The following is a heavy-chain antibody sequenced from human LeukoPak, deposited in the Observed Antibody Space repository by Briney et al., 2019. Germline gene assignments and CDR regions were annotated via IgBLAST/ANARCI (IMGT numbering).Heavy chain of an antibody. Sequence: PSETLSLTCAVSGYSISSGYYWGWIRQPPGKGLEWIGSIYHSGSTYYNPSLKSRVPISVDTSKNQFSLKLSSVTAADTAVYYCESHPPRDIVVVPAAIPYWGQGTLVTVSS. CDR3: ESHPPRDIVVVPAAIPY. V-gene: IGHV4-38-2*01. D-gene: IGHD2-2*02. CDR1: GYSISSGYY. CDR2: IYHSGST. J-gene: IGHJ4*02.